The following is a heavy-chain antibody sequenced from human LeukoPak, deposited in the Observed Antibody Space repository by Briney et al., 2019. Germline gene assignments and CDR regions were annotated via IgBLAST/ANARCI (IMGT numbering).Heavy chain of an antibody. J-gene: IGHJ4*02. V-gene: IGHV4-30-4*01. CDR2: IYYNGIT. Sequence: SETLSLTCTVFGDSISSGDYYWTWIRQPPGKGLEWIGYIYYNGITYYNPSLKSRVIISVDQPKKQFSLKLSSVTAADTAVYYCAGAVTGYYLSHYYFPYWGRGTLVTVSS. CDR1: GDSISSGDYY. D-gene: IGHD3-9*01. CDR3: AGAVTGYYLSHYYFPY.